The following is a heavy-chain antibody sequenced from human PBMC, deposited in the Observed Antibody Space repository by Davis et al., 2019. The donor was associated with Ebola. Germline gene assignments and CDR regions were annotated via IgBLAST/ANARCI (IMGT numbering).Heavy chain of an antibody. V-gene: IGHV1-18*01. CDR3: ARDYYYGLGSPSGY. D-gene: IGHD3-10*01. CDR1: GYDFRSYG. CDR2: ISPYNGGT. Sequence: ASVKVSCKASGYDFRSYGIAWLRQVTGQGFEYMGWISPYNGGTNFAPNIQGRLTMTTDTSTSTAYMELRSLRSDDTAVYYCARDYYYGLGSPSGYWGQGTLVTVSS. J-gene: IGHJ4*02.